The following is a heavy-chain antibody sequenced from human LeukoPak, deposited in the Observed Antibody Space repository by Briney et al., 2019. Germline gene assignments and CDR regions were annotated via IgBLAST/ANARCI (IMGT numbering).Heavy chain of an antibody. Sequence: PGGSLRLSCAASGFTFSSYWMSWVRQAPGKGLEWVANIKQDGSEKYYVDSVKDRFTISRDNAKNSLYLQMNSLRAEDTAVYYCARDLDSGYDFRVFDPWGQRTLVTVSS. CDR3: ARDLDSGYDFRVFDP. J-gene: IGHJ5*02. V-gene: IGHV3-7*01. CDR2: IKQDGSEK. D-gene: IGHD5-12*01. CDR1: GFTFSSYW.